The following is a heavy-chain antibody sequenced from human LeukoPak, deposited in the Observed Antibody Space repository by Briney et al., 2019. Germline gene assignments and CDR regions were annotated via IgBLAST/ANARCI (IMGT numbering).Heavy chain of an antibody. Sequence: GGSLRLSCTTSGITFSNYGMHWVRQAPGKSLEWVSVISYDSRNKQYADSVKGRFTISRDNSKNTLYLQMNSLRAEDTAVYYCARGGASSSWFIDYWGQGTLVTVSS. CDR1: GITFSNYG. CDR3: ARGGASSSWFIDY. V-gene: IGHV3-33*05. D-gene: IGHD6-13*01. CDR2: ISYDSRNK. J-gene: IGHJ4*02.